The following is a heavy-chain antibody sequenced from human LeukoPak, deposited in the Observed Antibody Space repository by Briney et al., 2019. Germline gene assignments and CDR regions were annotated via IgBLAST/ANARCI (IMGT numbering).Heavy chain of an antibody. V-gene: IGHV4-4*07. D-gene: IGHD3-10*01. Sequence: PSQTLSLTCSVAGGSLSTNYWTWIRQPAGHGLEWMGRMSVFGSPNYNPSLTRRVTMSVATSTSQFPLKLTSVTAADTAVYFCARSRTTMVRGSPNWSFDYWGQGILVTVSS. CDR1: GGSLSTNY. J-gene: IGHJ4*02. CDR3: ARSRTTMVRGSPNWSFDY. CDR2: MSVFGSP.